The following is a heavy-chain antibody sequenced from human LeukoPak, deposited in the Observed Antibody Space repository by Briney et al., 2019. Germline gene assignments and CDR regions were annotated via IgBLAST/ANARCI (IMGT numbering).Heavy chain of an antibody. J-gene: IGHJ3*02. CDR3: ARESPSGDDILTGDDAFDI. Sequence: GGSLRLSCAASGFTFSSYGMHWVRQAPGKGLEWVAFIRYDGSNKYYADSVKGRFTISRDNSKNTLYLQMDSLRAEDTAVYYCARESPSGDDILTGDDAFDIWGQGTMVTVSS. V-gene: IGHV3-30*02. D-gene: IGHD3-9*01. CDR2: IRYDGSNK. CDR1: GFTFSSYG.